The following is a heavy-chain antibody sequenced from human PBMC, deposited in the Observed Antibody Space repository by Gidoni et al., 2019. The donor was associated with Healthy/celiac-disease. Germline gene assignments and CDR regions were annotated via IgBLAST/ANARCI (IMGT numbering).Heavy chain of an antibody. CDR1: GFTFSDYY. J-gene: IGHJ6*02. CDR3: ARVQGERGDYSSSWNYSYYYYYGMDV. V-gene: IGHV3-11*01. Sequence: QVQLVESGGGLVKPGGSLRLSCAASGFTFSDYYMSWIRQAPGKGLEWVSYISSSGSTIYYADSVKGRFTISRDNAKNSLYLQMNSLRAEDTAVYYCARVQGERGDYSSSWNYSYYYYYGMDVWGQGTTVTVSS. CDR2: ISSSGSTI. D-gene: IGHD6-13*01.